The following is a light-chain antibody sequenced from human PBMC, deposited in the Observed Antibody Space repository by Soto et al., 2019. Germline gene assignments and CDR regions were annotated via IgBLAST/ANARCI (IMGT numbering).Light chain of an antibody. Sequence: DIQLTQSPSSLSASVGDRVTITCRASQDIRYYLNWYQQKPGKVPKLLVYAASTLQRGVPSRFSGSGSGTEFSLIISNLQPEDFATYYCQHRYSYPRTFGGGTKV. V-gene: IGKV1-17*02. CDR3: QHRYSYPRT. CDR2: AAS. J-gene: IGKJ4*02. CDR1: QDIRYY.